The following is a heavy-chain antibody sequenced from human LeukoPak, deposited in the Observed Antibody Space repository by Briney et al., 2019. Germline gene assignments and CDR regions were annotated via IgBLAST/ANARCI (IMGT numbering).Heavy chain of an antibody. Sequence: PGGSLRLSCAASGFTFSSYEMNWVRQAPGKGLEWVSYISSSGSTIYYADYVKGRFTISRDNAKNSLYLQMNSLRAEDTAVYYCASPLLSDDFWSGYYGNYYYMDVWGKGTTVTVSS. V-gene: IGHV3-48*03. D-gene: IGHD3-3*01. CDR2: ISSSGSTI. CDR3: ASPLLSDDFWSGYYGNYYYMDV. CDR1: GFTFSSYE. J-gene: IGHJ6*03.